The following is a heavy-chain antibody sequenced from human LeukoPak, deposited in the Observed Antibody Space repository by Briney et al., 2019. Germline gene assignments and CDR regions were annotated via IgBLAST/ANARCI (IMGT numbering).Heavy chain of an antibody. CDR2: ISATSGYI. CDR1: GFTFNTCT. V-gene: IGHV3-21*06. J-gene: IGHJ4*02. CDR3: ARRIPSFFYGSGSHDY. Sequence: GGSLRLSCAASGFTFNTCTMNWVRQAPGKGLEWVSSISATSGYIYYADSVKGRFTISRDNAKNLLFLQMNSLRAEDTAMYYCARRIPSFFYGSGSHDYWGQGTLVTVSS. D-gene: IGHD3-10*01.